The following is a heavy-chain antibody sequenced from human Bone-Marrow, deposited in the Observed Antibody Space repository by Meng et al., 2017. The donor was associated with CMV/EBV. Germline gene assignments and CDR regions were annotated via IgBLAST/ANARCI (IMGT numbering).Heavy chain of an antibody. CDR1: GGTFSSYA. D-gene: IGHD2-21*02. Sequence: SVKVSCKASGGTFSSYAISWVRQAPGQGLEWMGGIIPIFGTANYAQKVQGRVTITTDESTSTAYMELSSLRSEDTAVYYCARAFVPTDYYYYGMDVWGQGTTVTFSS. CDR3: ARAFVPTDYYYYGMDV. J-gene: IGHJ6*02. V-gene: IGHV1-69*05. CDR2: IIPIFGTA.